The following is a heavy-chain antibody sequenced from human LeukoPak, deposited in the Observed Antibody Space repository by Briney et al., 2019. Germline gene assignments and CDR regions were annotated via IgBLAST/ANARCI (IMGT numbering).Heavy chain of an antibody. J-gene: IGHJ4*02. Sequence: GGSLRLSCAASGFTVSTNCMTWVRQAPGKGLEWVSAIYSGGTTYYADSVMGRFTISGHNSRNTLYLQMNSLRAEDTAVYYCARVDTVMAYYFDLWGQGTLVTVSS. V-gene: IGHV3-53*04. CDR3: ARVDTVMAYYFDL. CDR2: IYSGGTT. CDR1: GFTVSTNC. D-gene: IGHD5-18*01.